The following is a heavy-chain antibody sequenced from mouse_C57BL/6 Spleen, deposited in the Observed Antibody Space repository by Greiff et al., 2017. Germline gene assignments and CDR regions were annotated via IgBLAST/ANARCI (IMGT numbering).Heavy chain of an antibody. J-gene: IGHJ4*01. D-gene: IGHD1-1*01. V-gene: IGHV5-4*03. Sequence: EVMLVESGGGLVKPGGSLKLSCAASGYTFSSYAMSWVRQTPEQRLEWVATISDGGSYTYYPDNVKGRFTISRDNANNNLYLQMSHLKSEDTAMYYCARALRDYYGSSQYYYAMDDWGQGTSVTVAS. CDR3: ARALRDYYGSSQYYYAMDD. CDR2: ISDGGSYT. CDR1: GYTFSSYA.